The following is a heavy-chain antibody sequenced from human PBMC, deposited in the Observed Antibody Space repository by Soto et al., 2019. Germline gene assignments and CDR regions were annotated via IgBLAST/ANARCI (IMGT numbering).Heavy chain of an antibody. CDR1: GFTFSSYG. CDR3: AREGRITIFGVVIWYFDY. D-gene: IGHD3-3*01. CDR2: ISYDGSNK. V-gene: IGHV3-30*03. Sequence: GGSLRLSCAASGFTFSSYGMHWVRQAPGKGLEWVAFISYDGSNKYYADSVKGRFTISRDNAKNTLYLQMNSLRAEDTAVYYCAREGRITIFGVVIWYFDYWGQGTLVTVSS. J-gene: IGHJ4*02.